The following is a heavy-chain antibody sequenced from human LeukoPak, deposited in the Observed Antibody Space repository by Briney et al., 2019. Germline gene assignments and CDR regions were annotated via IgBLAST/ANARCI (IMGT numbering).Heavy chain of an antibody. CDR2: INHSGST. J-gene: IGHJ5*02. D-gene: IGHD1-1*01. V-gene: IGHV4-34*01. CDR1: GGSFSGYY. Sequence: SETLSLTCGVYGGSFSGYYWSWIRQPPGKGLEWIGEINHSGSTNYNPSLKSRVTISVDTSKNQFSLKLSSVTAADTAVYYCARGWPPPGPPVNWFDPWGQGTLVTVSS. CDR3: ARGWPPPGPPVNWFDP.